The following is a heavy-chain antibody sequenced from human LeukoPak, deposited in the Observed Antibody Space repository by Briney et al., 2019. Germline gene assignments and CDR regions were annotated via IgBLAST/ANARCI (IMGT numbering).Heavy chain of an antibody. CDR1: GFTVSSNH. CDR2: IYSGGAT. V-gene: IGHV3-53*01. D-gene: IGHD7-27*01. Sequence: PGGSLRLSCAASGFTVSSNHMTWVRQAPGKGLEWVSVIYSGGATHYADSVKGRFTISRDNSKSTLYLQMNSLRAEDAAVYYCARAGDGVSFHMDVWGKGTKVTISS. J-gene: IGHJ6*03. CDR3: ARAGDGVSFHMDV.